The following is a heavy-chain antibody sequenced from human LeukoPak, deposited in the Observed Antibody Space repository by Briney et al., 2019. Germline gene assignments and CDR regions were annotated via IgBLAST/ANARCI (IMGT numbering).Heavy chain of an antibody. D-gene: IGHD3-16*02. J-gene: IGHJ4*02. CDR3: ARRSSGGNYRPIDY. V-gene: IGHV3-74*01. CDR2: INSDGSST. Sequence: PGGSLRLSCAASGFTFSSYWMHWVRQAPGKGLVWVSRINSDGSSTTYADSVMGRFTISRDNAKNTLYLQMNSLRAEDTAVYYCARRSSGGNYRPIDYWGQGTLVTVSS. CDR1: GFTFSSYW.